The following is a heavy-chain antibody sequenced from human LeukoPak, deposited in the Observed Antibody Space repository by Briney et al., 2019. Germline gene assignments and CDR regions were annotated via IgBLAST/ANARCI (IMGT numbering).Heavy chain of an antibody. CDR1: GGSISSSNYY. CDR2: IYYSGSA. V-gene: IGHV4-39*01. Sequence: NPSETLSLTCSVSGGSISSSNYYWGWIRQPPGKGLEWIGSIYYSGSAYYNPSLRSRATISVDTSKSQFSLKLSSVTAADTAIYYCARHSAGSDWFTGYYFDYWGQGTLVTVSS. J-gene: IGHJ4*02. D-gene: IGHD3-9*01. CDR3: ARHSAGSDWFTGYYFDY.